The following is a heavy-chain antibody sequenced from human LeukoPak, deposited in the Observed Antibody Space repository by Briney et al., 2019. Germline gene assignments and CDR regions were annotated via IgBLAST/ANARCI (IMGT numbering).Heavy chain of an antibody. J-gene: IGHJ4*02. CDR1: GYTFTSYG. D-gene: IGHD2-2*01. Sequence: ASVKVSCKASGYTFTSYGISWGRQAPGQGREWMGWISAYNGNTNYAQKLQGRVTMTTDTSTSTAYMELRSLRSDDTAVYYCARVPQRIVVVPAECDYWGQGTLVTVSS. CDR2: ISAYNGNT. V-gene: IGHV1-18*01. CDR3: ARVPQRIVVVPAECDY.